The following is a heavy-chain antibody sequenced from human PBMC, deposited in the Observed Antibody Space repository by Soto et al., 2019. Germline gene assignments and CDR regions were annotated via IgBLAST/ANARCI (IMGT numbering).Heavy chain of an antibody. CDR1: GFTFSSYA. J-gene: IGHJ4*02. D-gene: IGHD1-26*01. V-gene: IGHV3-23*01. CDR2: ISGSGDST. Sequence: EVQLLESGGGLVQPGGSLRLSCAASGFTFSSYAMRWVRPAPGKGLEWVSAISGSGDSTYYADSVKGRFTTSRDNSKNTRYLQMNSLRAEDTAVDYCARRGSGSYYDYWGQGTLVTVSS. CDR3: ARRGSGSYYDY.